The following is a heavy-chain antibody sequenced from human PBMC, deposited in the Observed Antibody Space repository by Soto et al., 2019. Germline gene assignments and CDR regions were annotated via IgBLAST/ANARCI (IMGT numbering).Heavy chain of an antibody. Sequence: QLQLQESGPGLVKPSETLSLTCTVSGGSISSSSYYWGWIRQPPGKGLEWIGSIYYSGSTYYNPSLNSQSAISVHTSKNQFSLKLSSVTAADTAVYYSASHLISYGPVEYWGQGTLVTVSS. V-gene: IGHV4-39*01. J-gene: IGHJ4*02. CDR2: IYYSGST. CDR3: ASHLISYGPVEY. D-gene: IGHD5-18*01. CDR1: GGSISSSSYY.